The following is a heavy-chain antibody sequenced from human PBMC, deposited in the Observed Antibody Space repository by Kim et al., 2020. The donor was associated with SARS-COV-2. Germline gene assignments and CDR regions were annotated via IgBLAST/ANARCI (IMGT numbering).Heavy chain of an antibody. J-gene: IGHJ4*02. D-gene: IGHD4-4*01. V-gene: IGHV1-58*01. CDR3: AADDYSNYGCGY. Sequence: NYAQKGQERVTMTRDMSTSTAYMELSSLRSEDTAVYYCAADDYSNYGCGYWGQGTLVTVSS.